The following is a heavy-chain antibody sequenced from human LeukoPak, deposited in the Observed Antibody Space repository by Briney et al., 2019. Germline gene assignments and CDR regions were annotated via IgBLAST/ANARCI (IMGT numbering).Heavy chain of an antibody. V-gene: IGHV4-30-4*07. CDR2: IFYSGIT. J-gene: IGHJ4*02. CDR1: GGSISSGGYS. CDR3: ARHGAGLDY. D-gene: IGHD1-26*01. Sequence: SETLSLTCAVSGGSISSGGYSWSWIRQPPGKGLEWIGYIFYSGITYYNPSLKSRVTISVDTSKNQFSLKLSSVTAADTAVYHCARHGAGLDYWGQGTLVTVSS.